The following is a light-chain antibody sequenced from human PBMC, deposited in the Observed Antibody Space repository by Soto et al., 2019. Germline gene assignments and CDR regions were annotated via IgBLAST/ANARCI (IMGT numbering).Light chain of an antibody. CDR2: WAS. CDR3: QQYYTTPRT. V-gene: IGKV4-1*01. CDR1: RNLLYSSNNKNY. J-gene: IGKJ2*01. Sequence: DIVMTQSPDSLAVSLGERATINCKSSRNLLYSSNNKNYFAWYQQKPGQPPKLLIYWASTRESGVPDRFSGSGSGTDFTLTISSLPAEDVAVYYCQQYYTTPRTFGQGTKLEI.